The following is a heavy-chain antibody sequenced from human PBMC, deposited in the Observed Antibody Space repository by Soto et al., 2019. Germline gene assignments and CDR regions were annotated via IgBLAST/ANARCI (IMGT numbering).Heavy chain of an antibody. J-gene: IGHJ5*02. D-gene: IGHD4-17*01. Sequence: SETLSLTCTVSGGSVSSSSYYWSWIRQPPGEGLEWIAYIYYSGSTSYNPSLKSRVTISVDTSKNQFSLKLRSVTAADTAVYYCARDLSTTGDYLSSNWFDPWGQGTLVTVSS. CDR2: IYYSGST. CDR3: ARDLSTTGDYLSSNWFDP. V-gene: IGHV4-61*01. CDR1: GGSVSSSSYY.